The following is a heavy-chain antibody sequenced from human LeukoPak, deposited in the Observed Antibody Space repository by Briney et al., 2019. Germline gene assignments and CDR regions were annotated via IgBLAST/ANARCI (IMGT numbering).Heavy chain of an antibody. CDR2: INWNGGST. CDR3: ARDTAAAEIWYYFDY. J-gene: IGHJ4*02. CDR1: GFTFDDYG. Sequence: GGSLRLSCAASGFTFDDYGMSWVRQAPGKGLEWASGINWNGGSTGYADSVKGRFTISRDNAKNSLYLQMNSLRAEDTALYYCARDTAAAEIWYYFDYWGQGTLVTVFS. V-gene: IGHV3-20*04. D-gene: IGHD6-13*01.